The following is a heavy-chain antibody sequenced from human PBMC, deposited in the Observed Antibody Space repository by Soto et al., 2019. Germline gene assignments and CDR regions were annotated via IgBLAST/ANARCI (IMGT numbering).Heavy chain of an antibody. D-gene: IGHD5-18*01. CDR3: ARGGGYSYPYYYYYGMDV. Sequence: PETLSLTCDVYGGSFTVSYWSWIRQAPGKGLEWIEEINHSGSTNYNPSLKSRVTISVDTSKNQFSLKLSSVTAADTAVYYCARGGGYSYPYYYYYGMDVWGQGTTVTVSS. J-gene: IGHJ6*02. CDR2: INHSGST. V-gene: IGHV4-34*01. CDR1: GGSFTVSY.